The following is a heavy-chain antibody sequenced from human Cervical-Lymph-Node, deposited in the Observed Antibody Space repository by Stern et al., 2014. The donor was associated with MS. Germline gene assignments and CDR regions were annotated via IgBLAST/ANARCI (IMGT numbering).Heavy chain of an antibody. V-gene: IGHV4-30-2*01. CDR1: GGSISSGDYS. D-gene: IGHD3-22*01. J-gene: IGHJ5*02. CDR3: ARGSLIGGEWFDP. Sequence: QLQLQESGSGLVKPSQTLSLTCAVSGGSISSGDYSWSWIRQPPGKGLEFIGYIYHSGSTYSNPSLKSRVTISVDTSKTQFSLKLTSVTAADTAVYYCARGSLIGGEWFDPWGQGTLVTVSS. CDR2: IYHSGST.